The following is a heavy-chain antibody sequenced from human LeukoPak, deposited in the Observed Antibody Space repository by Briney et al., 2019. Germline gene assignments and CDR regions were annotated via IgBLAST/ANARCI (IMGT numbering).Heavy chain of an antibody. J-gene: IGHJ4*02. V-gene: IGHV3-30*04. CDR2: ISYDGRNK. CDR3: ARDSYGADY. D-gene: IGHD4-17*01. CDR1: GVTFSNYA. Sequence: GRSLRLSCAASGVTFSNYAMHWVRQAPDKGLEWVAVISYDGRNKYYADSVKGRFTISRDNSKNTLYVQMNTLRTDDTAVYYCARDSYGADYWGQGTLVTVSS.